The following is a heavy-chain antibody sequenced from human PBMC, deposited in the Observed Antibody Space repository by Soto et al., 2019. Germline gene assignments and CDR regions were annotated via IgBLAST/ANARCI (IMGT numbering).Heavy chain of an antibody. CDR3: AKDSMWGYCSGGSCYSDY. Sequence: EVQLLESGGGLVQPGGSLRLSCAASGFTFSSYAMSWVRQAPGKGLEWVSAISGSGGSTYYADSVKGRFTISRDNSKNTLYLQMNSLRAEDTAVYYCAKDSMWGYCSGGSCYSDYWGQGTLVTVSS. V-gene: IGHV3-23*01. CDR1: GFTFSSYA. J-gene: IGHJ4*02. CDR2: ISGSGGST. D-gene: IGHD2-15*01.